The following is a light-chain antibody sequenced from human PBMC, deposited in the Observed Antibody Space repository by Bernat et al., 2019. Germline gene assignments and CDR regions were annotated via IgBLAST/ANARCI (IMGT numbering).Light chain of an antibody. CDR1: SSNIGINT. Sequence: QSVLTQPPSASGTPGQRVTISCSGSSSNIGINTVNWFQQLPGTGPKLLIFSNNQRPSGVPDRLSGSKSGTSASLAISGLQSEDEADYYCAARDDSLNAVVFGGGTKLTVL. CDR2: SNN. J-gene: IGLJ2*01. CDR3: AARDDSLNAVV. V-gene: IGLV1-44*01.